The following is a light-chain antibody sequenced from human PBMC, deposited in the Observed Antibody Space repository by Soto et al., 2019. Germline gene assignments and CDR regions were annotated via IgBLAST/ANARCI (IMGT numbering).Light chain of an antibody. CDR2: KAS. CDR3: QQSYSTPFT. V-gene: IGKV1-5*03. J-gene: IGKJ3*01. CDR1: QSISSW. Sequence: DIQMTQSPSTLSASVGDRVTITCRASQSISSWLAWYQQKPGKAPKLLIHKASSLESGVPSRFSGSGSGTEFTLTISSLQPDDFATYYCQQSYSTPFTFGPGTKVDIK.